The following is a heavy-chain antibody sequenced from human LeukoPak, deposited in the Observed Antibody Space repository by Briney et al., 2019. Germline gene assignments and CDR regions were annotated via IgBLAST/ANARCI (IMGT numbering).Heavy chain of an antibody. D-gene: IGHD2-21*02. V-gene: IGHV1-18*01. J-gene: IGHJ5*02. Sequence: GASVKVSCKASGYTFTSYGISWVRQAPGQGLEWMGWISAYNGNTNYAQKLQGRVTMTTDTSTSTAYMELRSLRSDDTAVYYCAREVLVHGDLTLNWFDPWGQGTLVTVSS. CDR1: GYTFTSYG. CDR2: ISAYNGNT. CDR3: AREVLVHGDLTLNWFDP.